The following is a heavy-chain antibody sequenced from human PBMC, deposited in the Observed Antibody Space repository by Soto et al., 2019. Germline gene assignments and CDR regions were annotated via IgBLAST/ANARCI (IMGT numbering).Heavy chain of an antibody. Sequence: PSETLYLTCAVYGGSFSGYSWTWIRQPPGTGLEWIGEINHTGSTNYNPSLKSRVTISVDTSKNQFSLKLTSVTAADTAVYYCARDKITGLFDYWGQGTLVTVSS. CDR2: INHTGST. CDR1: GGSFSGYS. D-gene: IGHD2-8*02. J-gene: IGHJ4*02. CDR3: ARDKITGLFDY. V-gene: IGHV4-34*01.